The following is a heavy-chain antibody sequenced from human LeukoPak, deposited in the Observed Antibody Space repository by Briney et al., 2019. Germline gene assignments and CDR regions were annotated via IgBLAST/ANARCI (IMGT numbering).Heavy chain of an antibody. CDR3: ARSARRFSELYIPYYYYMDV. J-gene: IGHJ6*03. V-gene: IGHV1-69*05. CDR2: IIPIFGTA. D-gene: IGHD3-3*01. CDR1: GGTFSSYA. Sequence: SVKVSCKASGGTFSSYAISWVRQAPGQGLEWMGGIIPIFGTANYAQKFQGRVTITTDESTSTAYMELSSLRSEDTAVYYCARSARRFSELYIPYYYYMDVWGKGTTVTVSS.